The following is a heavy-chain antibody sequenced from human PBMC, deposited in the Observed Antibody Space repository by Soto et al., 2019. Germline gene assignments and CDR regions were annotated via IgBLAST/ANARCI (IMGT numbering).Heavy chain of an antibody. CDR2: IRSKVYGGTT. D-gene: IGHD3-9*01. J-gene: IGHJ6*02. CDR3: TVGHDRLTCYPYYYGVDV. CDR1: GFTFGDYV. Sequence: GGSLRLSCTASGFTFGDYVLSWVRQAPGKGPEWVAFIRSKVYGGTTEYAASVKGRFTISRDDSETIAYLQMNSLKTEDSAVYYCTVGHDRLTCYPYYYGVDVWGQGTTVTGSS. V-gene: IGHV3-49*04.